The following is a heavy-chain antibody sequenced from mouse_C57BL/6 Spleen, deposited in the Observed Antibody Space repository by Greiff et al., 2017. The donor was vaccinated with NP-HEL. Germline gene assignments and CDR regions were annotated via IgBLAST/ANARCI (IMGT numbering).Heavy chain of an antibody. CDR2: INPNNGGT. Sequence: EVQLQQSGPELVKPGASVKISCKASGYTFTDYYMNWVKQSHGKSLEWIGDINPNNGGTSYNQKFKGKATLTVDKSSSTAYMELRSLTSEDSAVYYCARFGHYYGSSYWYFDVWGTGTTVTVSS. CDR3: ARFGHYYGSSYWYFDV. J-gene: IGHJ1*03. CDR1: GYTFTDYY. D-gene: IGHD1-1*01. V-gene: IGHV1-26*01.